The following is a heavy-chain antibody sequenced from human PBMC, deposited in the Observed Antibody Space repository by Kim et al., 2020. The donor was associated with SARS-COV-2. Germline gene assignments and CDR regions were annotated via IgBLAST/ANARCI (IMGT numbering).Heavy chain of an antibody. V-gene: IGHV3-15*01. CDR3: TTDVIKDAFDI. CDR2: T. Sequence: TDYAAHVKGRFTISRDESKNTLYLQMNSLKTEDTAVYYCTTDVIKDAFDIWGQGTMVTVSS. D-gene: IGHD2-21*01. J-gene: IGHJ3*02.